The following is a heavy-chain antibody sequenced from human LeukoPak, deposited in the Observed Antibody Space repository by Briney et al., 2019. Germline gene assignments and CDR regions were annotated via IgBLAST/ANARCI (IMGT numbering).Heavy chain of an antibody. CDR3: ARAMSEWFGELAGRDWFDP. V-gene: IGHV1-2*02. CDR2: INPNSGGT. D-gene: IGHD3-10*01. Sequence: GASVTVSFKASGYTFTGYYMHWVRQAPGQGLEWMGWINPNSGGTNYAQKFQGRVTMTRDTSISTAYMELSRLRSDDTAVYYCARAMSEWFGELAGRDWFDPWGQGTLVTVSS. CDR1: GYTFTGYY. J-gene: IGHJ5*02.